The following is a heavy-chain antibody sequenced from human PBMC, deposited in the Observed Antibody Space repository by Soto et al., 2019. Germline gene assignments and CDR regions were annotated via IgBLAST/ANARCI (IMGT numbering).Heavy chain of an antibody. D-gene: IGHD2-21*02. CDR1: GFTFSSYG. Sequence: GGSLRLSCAASGFTFSSYGMHWVRQAPGKGLEWVAVIWYDGSNKYYADSVKGRFTISRDNSKNTLYLQMNSLRAEDTAVYYCARARRAIPCGGDCYYYFDYWGQGTLVTVSS. CDR2: IWYDGSNK. J-gene: IGHJ4*02. V-gene: IGHV3-33*01. CDR3: ARARRAIPCGGDCYYYFDY.